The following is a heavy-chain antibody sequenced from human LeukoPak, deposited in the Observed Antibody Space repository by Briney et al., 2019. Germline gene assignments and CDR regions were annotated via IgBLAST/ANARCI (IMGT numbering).Heavy chain of an antibody. CDR3: ARVAGSGSYSFDY. CDR2: INPNSGGT. V-gene: IGHV1-2*04. J-gene: IGHJ4*02. Sequence: ASVRVSCKASGGTFSSYAISWVRQAPGQGLEWMGWINPNSGGTNYAQKFQGWVTMTRDTSISTAYMELSRLRSDDTAVYYCARVAGSGSYSFDYWGQGTLVTVSS. D-gene: IGHD3-10*01. CDR1: GGTFSSYA.